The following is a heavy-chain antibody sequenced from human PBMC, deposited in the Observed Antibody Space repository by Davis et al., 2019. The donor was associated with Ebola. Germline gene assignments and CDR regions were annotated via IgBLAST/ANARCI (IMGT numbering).Heavy chain of an antibody. CDR3: ARESRIAVAGWYYYYGMDV. V-gene: IGHV1-3*01. Sequence: ASVKVSCKASGYIFTSYAMHWVRQAPGQRLEWMGWINAGNGDTKYSQKFQGRVTITRDTSASTAYMELSSLRSEDTAVYYCARESRIAVAGWYYYYGMDVWGQGTTVTVSS. D-gene: IGHD6-19*01. CDR2: INAGNGDT. J-gene: IGHJ6*02. CDR1: GYIFTSYA.